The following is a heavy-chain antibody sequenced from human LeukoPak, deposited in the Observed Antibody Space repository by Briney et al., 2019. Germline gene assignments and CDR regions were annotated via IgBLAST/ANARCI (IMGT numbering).Heavy chain of an antibody. Sequence: SETLSLTCSVSGGSISTGDYYWDWIRQPPGKGLEWIGTIDYGGTTFYNPSLKSRVTTSVDTSKRQFSLKLTSVTAADTAVYYCARRRTGLDWIDPWGQGTLVTVSS. J-gene: IGHJ5*02. CDR2: IDYGGTT. V-gene: IGHV4-39*01. CDR3: ARRRTGLDWIDP. CDR1: GGSISTGDYY.